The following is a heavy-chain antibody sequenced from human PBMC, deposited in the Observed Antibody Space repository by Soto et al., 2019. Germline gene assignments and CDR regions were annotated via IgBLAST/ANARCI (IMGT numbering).Heavy chain of an antibody. CDR3: ARGPVRGAKKGLDY. J-gene: IGHJ4*02. CDR1: GFTFSSYA. Sequence: PGGSLRLSCAASGFTFSSYAMHWVRQAPGKGLEWVAVISYDGSNKYYADSVKGRFTISRDNSKSTLYLQMNSLRAEDTAVYYCARGPVRGAKKGLDYWGQGTLVTVSS. V-gene: IGHV3-30-3*01. CDR2: ISYDGSNK. D-gene: IGHD3-10*01.